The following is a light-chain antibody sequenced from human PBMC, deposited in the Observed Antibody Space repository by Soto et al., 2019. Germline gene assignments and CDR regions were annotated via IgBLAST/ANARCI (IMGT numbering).Light chain of an antibody. V-gene: IGLV1-44*01. CDR3: ATWDDSLSGYV. CDR2: TNN. J-gene: IGLJ1*01. Sequence: QSVLTQPPSASGTPGQRVTISCSGSSSNIGSSPVNWYQQLPGTAPKLVIYTNNQRPSGVPDRFSGSKSGTSASLAISGLQSEDEAVYHCATWDDSLSGYVFGTGTKLTVL. CDR1: SSNIGSSP.